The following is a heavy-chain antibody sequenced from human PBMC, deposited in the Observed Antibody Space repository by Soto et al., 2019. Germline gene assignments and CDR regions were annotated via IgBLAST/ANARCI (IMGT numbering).Heavy chain of an antibody. Sequence: QVQLVQSGAEEKKPGASVKVSCKASGYTFANYPMHWVRQAPGQRLEWMGWINGGNGNTKYSQQFQGRVPISRDTSASTAYMELSSLRSEDTALYYCASGRPPGYSYGPYDYWGQGTLVTVSS. CDR3: ASGRPPGYSYGPYDY. J-gene: IGHJ4*02. V-gene: IGHV1-3*05. CDR1: GYTFANYP. CDR2: INGGNGNT. D-gene: IGHD5-18*01.